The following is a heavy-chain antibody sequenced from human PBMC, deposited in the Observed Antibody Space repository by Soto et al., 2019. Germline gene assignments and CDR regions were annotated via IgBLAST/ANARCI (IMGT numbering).Heavy chain of an antibody. CDR2: IIPIFGTA. Sequence: QVQLVQSGAEVKKPGSSVEVSCKASGGTFSSYAISWVRQAPGQGLEWMGGIIPIFGTANYAQKFQGRVTITADKSTSTAYMELSSLRSEDTAVYYCARGATYVDTAMVGGFDYWGQGTLVTVSS. V-gene: IGHV1-69*06. CDR1: GGTFSSYA. J-gene: IGHJ4*02. D-gene: IGHD5-18*01. CDR3: ARGATYVDTAMVGGFDY.